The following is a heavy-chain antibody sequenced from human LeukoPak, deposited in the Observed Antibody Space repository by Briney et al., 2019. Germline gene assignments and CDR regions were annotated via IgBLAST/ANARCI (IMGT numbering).Heavy chain of an antibody. D-gene: IGHD5-18*01. J-gene: IGHJ4*02. CDR2: IYYSGST. V-gene: IGHV4-59*01. CDR1: GGSISSYY. CDR3: ARVDRGYSYGCPDY. Sequence: PSETLSLTCTVSGGSISSYYWSWIRQPPGKGLEWIGYIYYSGSTNYNPSLKSRVTISVDTSKNQFSLKLSSVTAADTAVYYCARVDRGYSYGCPDYWGQGTLVTVSS.